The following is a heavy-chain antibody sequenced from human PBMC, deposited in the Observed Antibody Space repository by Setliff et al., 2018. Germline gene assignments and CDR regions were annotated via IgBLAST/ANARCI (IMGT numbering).Heavy chain of an antibody. J-gene: IGHJ5*02. CDR2: ISYDGSNK. CDR3: ARVYNPLEHNWFDP. CDR1: RFTFSSYA. D-gene: IGHD1-1*01. Sequence: TGGSLRLSCAASRFTFSSYAMHWVRQPPGKGLEWVAVISYDGSNKYYADSVKGRFTISRDNSKNTLYLQMNSLRPEDTAVYYCARVYNPLEHNWFDPWGQGALV. V-gene: IGHV3-30*04.